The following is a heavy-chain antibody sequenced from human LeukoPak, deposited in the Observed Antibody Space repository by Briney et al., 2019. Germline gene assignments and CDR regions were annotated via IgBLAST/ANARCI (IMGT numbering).Heavy chain of an antibody. CDR2: INHSGST. CDR1: GFTFDDYG. CDR3: ARGCISSGWSYYYYYMDV. V-gene: IGHV4-34*01. D-gene: IGHD6-19*01. J-gene: IGHJ6*03. Sequence: GSLRLSCAASGFTFDDYGMSWVRQAPGKGLEWIGEINHSGSTNYNPSLKSRVTISVDTSKNQFSLKLSSVTAADTAVYYCARGCISSGWSYYYYYMDVWGKGTTVTVSS.